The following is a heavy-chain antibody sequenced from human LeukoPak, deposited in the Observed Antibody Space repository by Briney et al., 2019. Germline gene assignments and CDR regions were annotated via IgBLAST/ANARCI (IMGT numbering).Heavy chain of an antibody. Sequence: SETLSLTCAVSGGSIRSSTYYGGWIRQPPGKGLEWIGSLYNSASTHYNPSLKSRVTMAVDTSKNQFSLKLRSVTAAVTFIVYCASTKTITAADTYYWGQGTLVTVSS. CDR2: LYNSAST. V-gene: IGHV4-39*01. CDR1: GGSIRSSTYY. CDR3: ASTKTITAADTYY. D-gene: IGHD2-2*01. J-gene: IGHJ4*02.